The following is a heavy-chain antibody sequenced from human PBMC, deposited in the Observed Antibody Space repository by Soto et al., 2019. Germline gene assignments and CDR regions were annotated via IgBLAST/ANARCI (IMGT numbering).Heavy chain of an antibody. V-gene: IGHV4-4*02. CDR2: IYHSGST. D-gene: IGHD3-9*01. J-gene: IGHJ5*02. CDR1: GGSISSSNW. Sequence: SETRSLTCPVSGGSISSSNWWSLVRQPPGKGLEWIGEIYHSGSTNYNPSLKSRVTISVDKSKNQFSLKLSSVTAADTAVYYCASRSSYDILTGYYNGWFDPWGQGTLVTVSS. CDR3: ASRSSYDILTGYYNGWFDP.